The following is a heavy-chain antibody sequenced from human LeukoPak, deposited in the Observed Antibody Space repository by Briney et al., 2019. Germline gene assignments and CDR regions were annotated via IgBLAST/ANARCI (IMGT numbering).Heavy chain of an antibody. CDR3: AKDLYGSGSSPDY. J-gene: IGHJ4*02. CDR2: ISGSGGST. D-gene: IGHD3-10*01. CDR1: RFTFSSYA. Sequence: GGSLRLSCAASRFTFSSYAMSWVRQAPGKGLEWVSAISGSGGSTYYADSVKGRFTISRDNSKNTLYLQMNSLRAEDTAVYYCAKDLYGSGSSPDYWGQGTLVTVSS. V-gene: IGHV3-23*01.